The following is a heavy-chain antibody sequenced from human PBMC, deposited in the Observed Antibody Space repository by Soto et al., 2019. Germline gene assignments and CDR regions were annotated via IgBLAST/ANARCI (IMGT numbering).Heavy chain of an antibody. V-gene: IGHV1-69*02. CDR1: GGTFNSYT. CDR2: IIPIFGLT. J-gene: IGHJ3*01. CDR3: AGQSPGAGDRAFDL. D-gene: IGHD3-16*01. Sequence: QVQLVQSGAELKKPGSSVKVSCKPSGGTFNSYTFGWVRQAPGQGLEWVGRIIPIFGLTNNAQKFQGRLTVTADKSTATAYMELSSLRSEDTAIYYCAGQSPGAGDRAFDLWGQGTMVTVSS.